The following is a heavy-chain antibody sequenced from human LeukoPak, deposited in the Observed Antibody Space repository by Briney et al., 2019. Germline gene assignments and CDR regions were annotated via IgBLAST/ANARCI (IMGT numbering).Heavy chain of an antibody. Sequence: SETLSLTCAVYGGSLSGSYWSWIRQPPGKGLEWIGEINHSGSANYNPSLKSRVNLSIDKSKNQFSLNLNSVTAADTAVYHCARARRDSGFYKVDYWGQGTLVTVSS. J-gene: IGHJ4*02. CDR1: GGSLSGSY. D-gene: IGHD3-9*01. CDR3: ARARRDSGFYKVDY. V-gene: IGHV4-34*01. CDR2: INHSGSA.